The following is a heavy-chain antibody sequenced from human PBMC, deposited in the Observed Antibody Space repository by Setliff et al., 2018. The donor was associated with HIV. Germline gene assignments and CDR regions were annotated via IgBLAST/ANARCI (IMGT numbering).Heavy chain of an antibody. Sequence: GASVKVSCKASGYTFTGYYIHWVRQAPGQGLEWMGWMNPNSGNTGYAQKFQGRVTMTRDTSTSTAYMELRSLRSDDTAVYYCARSDVYSDSSVYYFDYWGQGTLVTVSS. CDR2: MNPNSGNT. V-gene: IGHV1-8*02. J-gene: IGHJ4*02. D-gene: IGHD3-22*01. CDR1: GYTFTGYY. CDR3: ARSDVYSDSSVYYFDY.